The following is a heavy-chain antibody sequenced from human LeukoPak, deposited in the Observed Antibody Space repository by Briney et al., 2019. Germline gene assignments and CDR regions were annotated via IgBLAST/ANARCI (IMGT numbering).Heavy chain of an antibody. CDR1: GFTFSSYE. D-gene: IGHD3-22*01. Sequence: GGSLRLSCAASGFTFSSYEMNWVRQAPGKGLEWVSYISSSGSTIYYADSVKGRFTISRDNAKNSLYLQMNSLRAEDTAVYYCARELGYYDSSGYYYGRGQGTLDTVSS. V-gene: IGHV3-48*03. J-gene: IGHJ4*02. CDR3: ARELGYYDSSGYYYG. CDR2: ISSSGSTI.